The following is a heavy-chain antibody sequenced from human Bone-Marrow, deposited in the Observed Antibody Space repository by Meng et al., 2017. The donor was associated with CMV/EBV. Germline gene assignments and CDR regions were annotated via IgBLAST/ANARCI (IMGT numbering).Heavy chain of an antibody. CDR1: GHTFSTYY. J-gene: IGHJ6*02. D-gene: IGHD3-10*01. Sequence: SVKVSCKASGHTFSTYYIYWVRQAPGQGLEWMGGIIPIFGTANNAQKFQGRVTITTDESTNTAYMELSSLRSEDTAVYYCVKEARGPYGMDVWGQGTTVTVSS. CDR3: VKEARGPYGMDV. V-gene: IGHV1-69*05. CDR2: IIPIFGTA.